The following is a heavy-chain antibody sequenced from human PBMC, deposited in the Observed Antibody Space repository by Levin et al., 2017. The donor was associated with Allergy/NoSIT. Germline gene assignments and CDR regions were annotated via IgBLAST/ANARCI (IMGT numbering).Heavy chain of an antibody. CDR2: IYSGGNT. CDR1: GLTVSNNY. Sequence: GESLKISCVVSGLTVSNNYMMWVRQAPGKGLEWVSVIYSGGNTYYADSVKGRFTIPRDNSRNTLHLQMNSLRGEDTAVYYCARDGAAARAGSGAWGQGTLVTVSS. V-gene: IGHV3-53*01. CDR3: ARDGAAARAGSGA. J-gene: IGHJ5*02. D-gene: IGHD6-13*01.